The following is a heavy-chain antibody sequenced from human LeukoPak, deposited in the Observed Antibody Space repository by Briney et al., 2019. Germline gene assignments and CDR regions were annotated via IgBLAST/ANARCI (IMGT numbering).Heavy chain of an antibody. Sequence: GGSLRLSCAASGFTFSSYAMSWVRQAPGKGLEWVSAISGSGGSTYYADSVKGRFTISRDNSKSTLYLQMNSLRAEDTAVYYCAKDPRSIVGATPDYWGQGTLVTVSS. J-gene: IGHJ4*02. D-gene: IGHD1-26*01. CDR3: AKDPRSIVGATPDY. CDR1: GFTFSSYA. CDR2: ISGSGGST. V-gene: IGHV3-23*01.